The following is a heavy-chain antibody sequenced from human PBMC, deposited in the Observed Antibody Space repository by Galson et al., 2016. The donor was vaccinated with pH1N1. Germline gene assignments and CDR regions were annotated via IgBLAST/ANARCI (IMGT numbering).Heavy chain of an antibody. Sequence: CAISGDSVSSNSAAWNWIRQSPSRGLEWLGRTYYRSKWYNDYAVSVKSRITINPDTSKNPFSLQLNSVTPEDTALYYCAKVAGYFSGWFDYWGQGTLVTVSS. CDR1: GDSVSSNSAA. D-gene: IGHD6-19*01. CDR2: TYYRSKWYN. J-gene: IGHJ4*02. V-gene: IGHV6-1*01. CDR3: AKVAGYFSGWFDY.